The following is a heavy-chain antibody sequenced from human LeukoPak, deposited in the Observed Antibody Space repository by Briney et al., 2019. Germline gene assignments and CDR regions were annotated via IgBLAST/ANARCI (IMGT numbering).Heavy chain of an antibody. Sequence: GGSLRLSCAASGFTFSSYSMNWVRQAPGKGLEWVSSISSSSSYIYYADSVKGRFTISRDNSQNTLYLQMNSLRAEDTALYYCAKDLGGSTDYWGQGTLVTVSS. CDR3: AKDLGGSTDY. CDR2: ISSSSSYI. D-gene: IGHD5-12*01. J-gene: IGHJ4*02. CDR1: GFTFSSYS. V-gene: IGHV3-21*04.